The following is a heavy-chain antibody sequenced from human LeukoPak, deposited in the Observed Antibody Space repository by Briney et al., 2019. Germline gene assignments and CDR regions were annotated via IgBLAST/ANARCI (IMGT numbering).Heavy chain of an antibody. J-gene: IGHJ4*02. V-gene: IGHV3-33*06. CDR2: IWYDGSNK. Sequence: GGSLRLSCAASGFTFRSYGMHWVRQAPGKGLEWVAVIWYDGSNKYYADSVKGRFTISRDNSKNTLYLQMNSLRAEDTAVYYCAKDRDGYNFPGYWGQGTLVTVSS. CDR3: AKDRDGYNFPGY. CDR1: GFTFRSYG. D-gene: IGHD5-24*01.